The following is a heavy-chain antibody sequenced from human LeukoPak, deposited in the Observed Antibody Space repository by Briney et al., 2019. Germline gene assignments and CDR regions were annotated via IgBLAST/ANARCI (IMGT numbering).Heavy chain of an antibody. D-gene: IGHD3-22*01. CDR3: ARDPVSHYYDSSGCQNQDY. V-gene: IGHV1-2*02. Sequence: GASVKVSCKASGYTFTGYYMHWVRQAPGQGLEWMGWINPNSGGTNYAQKFQGRVTMTRDTSISTAYMELSRLRSDDTAVYYCARDPVSHYYDSSGCQNQDYWDQGTLVTVSS. CDR2: INPNSGGT. J-gene: IGHJ4*02. CDR1: GYTFTGYY.